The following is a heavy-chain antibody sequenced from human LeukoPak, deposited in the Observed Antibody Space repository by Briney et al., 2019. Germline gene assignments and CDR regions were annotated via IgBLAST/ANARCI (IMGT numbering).Heavy chain of an antibody. CDR1: GFIISSYW. J-gene: IGHJ4*02. CDR3: ARALGTDSGEDY. D-gene: IGHD4-17*01. CDR2: IKQDGSEK. Sequence: GGSLRLSWAASGFIISSYWMSWVRQAPGKGLEWVASIKQDGSEKHYVDSVEGRFTISRDNAKNSLYLQMNSLRAEDTAVYYCARALGTDSGEDYWGQGTLVTVSS. V-gene: IGHV3-7*01.